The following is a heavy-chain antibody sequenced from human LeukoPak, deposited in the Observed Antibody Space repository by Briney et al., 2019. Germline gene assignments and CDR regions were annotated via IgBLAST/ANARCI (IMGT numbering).Heavy chain of an antibody. Sequence: GGSLRLSCAASGFTFSNAWMSWVRQAPGKGLEWVGRIKSKTDGGTTDYAAPVKGRFTISRDDSKNTLYLQMNSLRAEDTAVYYCAKVRARYCSSTGCPDAFDIWGQGIMVTVSS. V-gene: IGHV3-15*01. CDR1: GFTFSNAW. CDR3: AKVRARYCSSTGCPDAFDI. D-gene: IGHD2-2*01. J-gene: IGHJ3*02. CDR2: IKSKTDGGTT.